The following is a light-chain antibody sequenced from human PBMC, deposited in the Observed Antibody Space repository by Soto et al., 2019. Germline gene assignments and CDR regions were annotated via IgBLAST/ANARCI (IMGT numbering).Light chain of an antibody. Sequence: EFVLSQSPGTLSLSPGERATLSCRASQTVRNNYLAGYQQKPGQAPRLLIYDASSRATGIPDRFSGGGSGTECTLTICILQPEELATYDCQQDGSSPRTFGQGA. V-gene: IGKV3-20*01. CDR3: QQDGSSPRT. J-gene: IGKJ1*01. CDR1: QTVRNNY. CDR2: DAS.